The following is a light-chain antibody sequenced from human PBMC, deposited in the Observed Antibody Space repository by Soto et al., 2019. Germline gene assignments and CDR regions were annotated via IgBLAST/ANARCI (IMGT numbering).Light chain of an antibody. CDR1: QSLVHSDGNTH. CDR2: KVS. J-gene: IGKJ2*01. CDR3: MQGTHWPYT. V-gene: IGKV2-30*02. Sequence: DVVMTQSPLSLPVTLGQPASISCRSTQSLVHSDGNTHLNWFQQRPGQSPRRLICKVSNRDSGVPDRFSRSASGTDFTLKISRVEAEDVGVYYCMQGTHWPYTFGQRTKLEIK.